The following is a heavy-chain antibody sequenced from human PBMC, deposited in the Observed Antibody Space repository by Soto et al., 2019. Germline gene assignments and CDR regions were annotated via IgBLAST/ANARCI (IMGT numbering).Heavy chain of an antibody. CDR3: ARSGYCSGGSCYSMTFDY. D-gene: IGHD2-15*01. CDR1: GYSFTSYW. CDR2: IYPGDSDT. J-gene: IGHJ4*02. V-gene: IGHV5-51*01. Sequence: GESLKISCKGSGYSFTSYWIGWVRQMPGKGLEWMGIIYPGDSDTRYSPSFQGQVTISADKSISTAYLQWSSLKASDTAMYYCARSGYCSGGSCYSMTFDYWGQGTLVTVSS.